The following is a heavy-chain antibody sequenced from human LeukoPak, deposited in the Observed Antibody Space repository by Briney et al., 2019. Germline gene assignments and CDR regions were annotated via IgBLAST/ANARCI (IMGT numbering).Heavy chain of an antibody. CDR3: ARGYCSSSSCYRDYYYGMDV. Sequence: GASVKVSCKASGYTFTSYDINWVRQATGQGLEWMGWMNPNSGNTGYAQKFQGRVTMTRNTSISTAYMELSSLRPEDTAVYYCARGYCSSSSCYRDYYYGMDVWGQGTTVTVSS. CDR1: GYTFTSYD. CDR2: MNPNSGNT. D-gene: IGHD2-2*01. V-gene: IGHV1-8*01. J-gene: IGHJ6*02.